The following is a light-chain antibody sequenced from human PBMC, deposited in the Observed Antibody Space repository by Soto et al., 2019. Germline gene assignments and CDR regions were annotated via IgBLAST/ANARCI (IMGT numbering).Light chain of an antibody. CDR3: QQYYSVPVT. CDR2: WAS. J-gene: IGKJ4*01. V-gene: IGKV4-1*01. Sequence: DIVMTQSPDSLALSLGERATINCKSSQSVLYSSDNKNQLAWYQQKPGQPPRLLVYWASTRESGVPDRFSGSGSGTEFTLTISSLQAEDVAIYYCQQYYSVPVTFGGGTRVEIK. CDR1: QSVLYSSDNKNQ.